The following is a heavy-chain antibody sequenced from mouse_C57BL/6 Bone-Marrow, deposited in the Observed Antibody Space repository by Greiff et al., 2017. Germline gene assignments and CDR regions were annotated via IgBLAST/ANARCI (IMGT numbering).Heavy chain of an antibody. V-gene: IGHV14-4*01. CDR3: TTYGYYGYAMDY. D-gene: IGHD2-3*01. CDR2: IDPENGDT. J-gene: IGHJ4*01. CDR1: GFNIKDDY. Sequence: EVKLQESGAELVRPGASVKLSCTASGFNIKDDYMHWVKQRPEQGLEWIGWIDPENGDTEYASKFQGKATITADTSSNTAYLQLSSLTSEDTAVYYCTTYGYYGYAMDYWGQGTSVTVSS.